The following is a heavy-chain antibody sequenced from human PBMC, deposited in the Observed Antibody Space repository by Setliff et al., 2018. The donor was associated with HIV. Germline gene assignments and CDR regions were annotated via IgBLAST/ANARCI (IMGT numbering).Heavy chain of an antibody. Sequence: ASETLSLTCGVSGYSISSGYYLGWIRQPPGKGLEWVGALYHTGTTDYNPSLKSRVTISVDTSKNQFSLRLTSVTAADTAVYYCATPGAYYNFWSGSGDAFDIWGQGTMVTVSS. V-gene: IGHV4-38-2*01. CDR2: LYHTGTT. CDR1: GYSISSGYY. J-gene: IGHJ3*02. CDR3: ATPGAYYNFWSGSGDAFDI. D-gene: IGHD3-3*01.